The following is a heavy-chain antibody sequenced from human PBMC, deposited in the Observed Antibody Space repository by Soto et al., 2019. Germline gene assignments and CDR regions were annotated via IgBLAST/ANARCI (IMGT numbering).Heavy chain of an antibody. Sequence: SGPTLVNPTQTLTLTCTFSGFSLSTSGVGVGWIRQPPGKALEWLALIYWDDDKRYSPSLKSRLTITKDTSKNQVVLTMTNMDPVDTATYYCAHSLLNSYYDFWSGLINWGQGTLVTVSS. J-gene: IGHJ4*02. V-gene: IGHV2-5*02. CDR1: GFSLSTSGVG. D-gene: IGHD3-3*01. CDR2: IYWDDDK. CDR3: AHSLLNSYYDFWSGLIN.